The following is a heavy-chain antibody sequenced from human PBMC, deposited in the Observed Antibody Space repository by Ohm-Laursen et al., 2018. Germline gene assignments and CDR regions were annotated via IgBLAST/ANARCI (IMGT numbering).Heavy chain of an antibody. J-gene: IGHJ4*02. CDR1: GFTFSSYA. Sequence: SLRLSCAASGFTFSSYAMSWVRQAPGKGLEWVSAISVSGSSSYYADSVKGRFTISRDNSKNSLYLQMNSLRAEDTAVYYCAREAQQLAHFDYWGQGTLVTVSS. D-gene: IGHD6-13*01. CDR3: AREAQQLAHFDY. CDR2: ISVSGSSS. V-gene: IGHV3-23*01.